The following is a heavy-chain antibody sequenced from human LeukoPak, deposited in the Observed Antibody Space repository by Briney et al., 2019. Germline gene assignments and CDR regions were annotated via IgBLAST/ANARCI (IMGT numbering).Heavy chain of an antibody. CDR3: ARDGYDSSGRDAFDI. D-gene: IGHD3-22*01. J-gene: IGHJ3*02. CDR1: GFTFSSYW. Sequence: GGSLRLSCAAAGFTFSSYWLHWVRQAPGKGLVWVSRINSDGSNTNYADSVKGRFIISRDNAKNSLYLQMNSLRAEDTAVYYCARDGYDSSGRDAFDIWGQGTMVTVSS. V-gene: IGHV3-74*01. CDR2: INSDGSNT.